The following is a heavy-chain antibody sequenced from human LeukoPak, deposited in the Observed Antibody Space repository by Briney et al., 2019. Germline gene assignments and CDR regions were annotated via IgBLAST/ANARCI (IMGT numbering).Heavy chain of an antibody. J-gene: IGHJ4*02. CDR3: ARHECGGSCYPEDY. CDR2: ISDSGGST. CDR1: GFTFSSYA. V-gene: IGHV3-23*01. D-gene: IGHD2-15*01. Sequence: GGSLRLSCAASGFTFSSYAMNWVRQAPGKGLEWVSDISDSGGSTYYADSVKGRFTISRDNSKNTLYLQMNSLRAEDTAVYYCARHECGGSCYPEDYWGQGTLVTVSS.